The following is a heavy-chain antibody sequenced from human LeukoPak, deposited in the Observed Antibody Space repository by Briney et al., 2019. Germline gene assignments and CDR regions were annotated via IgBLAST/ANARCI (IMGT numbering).Heavy chain of an antibody. V-gene: IGHV4-39*01. CDR2: IYYSGST. J-gene: IGHJ1*01. CDR3: ARLFPLWFGELLSTEYFQH. CDR1: GGSISSSSYY. Sequence: SETLSLTCTVSGGSISSSSYYWGWIRQPPGKGPEWIGGIYYSGSTYYNPSLKSRVTISVDTSKNQFSLKLSSVTAADTAVYYCARLFPLWFGELLSTEYFQHWGQGTLVTVSS. D-gene: IGHD3-10*01.